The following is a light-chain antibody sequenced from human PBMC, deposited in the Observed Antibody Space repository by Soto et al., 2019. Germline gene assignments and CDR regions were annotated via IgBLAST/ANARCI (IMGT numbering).Light chain of an antibody. CDR3: QSFDSSLTWV. J-gene: IGLJ3*02. CDR1: SSNIGAGYA. CDR2: GNS. V-gene: IGLV1-40*01. Sequence: QSVLTQPPSVSGAPGQRITISCTGSSSNIGAGYAVHWYQQLPGTAPKLLIYGNSNRPSGVPDRFSGSKSGTSASLAITGLQAEDEADYYCQSFDSSLTWVFGGGTQLTVL.